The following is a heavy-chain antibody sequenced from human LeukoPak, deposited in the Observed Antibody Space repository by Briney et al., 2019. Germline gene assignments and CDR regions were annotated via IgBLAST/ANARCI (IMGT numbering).Heavy chain of an antibody. Sequence: GESLKISCKGSGYSFTNYWIGWVRQMPGKGLEWMGIIYPGDSDTRYSPSFQGQVTISADKSISTAYLHWRSLKASDTAMYYCARLSMIDTFDIWGLGTVVTVSS. CDR2: IYPGDSDT. D-gene: IGHD3-22*01. V-gene: IGHV5-51*01. CDR3: ARLSMIDTFDI. J-gene: IGHJ3*02. CDR1: GYSFTNYW.